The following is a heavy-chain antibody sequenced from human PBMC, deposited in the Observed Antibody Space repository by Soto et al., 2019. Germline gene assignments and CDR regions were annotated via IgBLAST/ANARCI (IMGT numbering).Heavy chain of an antibody. CDR3: ARGSSAAGTRISALDY. Sequence: ASVKVSCKASGYTFTSYAMHWVRQAPGQRLEWMGWINAGNGNTKYSQKFQARVTITRDTSASTAYMELSSLRSEDTAVYYCARGSSAAGTRISALDYWGQGTLVTV. CDR2: INAGNGNT. V-gene: IGHV1-3*01. D-gene: IGHD6-13*01. CDR1: GYTFTSYA. J-gene: IGHJ4*02.